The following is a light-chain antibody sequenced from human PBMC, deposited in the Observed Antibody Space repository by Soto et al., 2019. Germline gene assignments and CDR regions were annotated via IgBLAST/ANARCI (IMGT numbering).Light chain of an antibody. J-gene: IGKJ4*01. Sequence: DIQMTQSPSSLFASVGDSVTITCRASQTITTYLNWYRQKPGKDPNLLIYAASSLQSGVPSRFSGSGSETEFTLTISSLQPEDFATYFCQQIYSAPLTFGGGTKVEIK. CDR2: AAS. CDR1: QTITTY. V-gene: IGKV1-39*01. CDR3: QQIYSAPLT.